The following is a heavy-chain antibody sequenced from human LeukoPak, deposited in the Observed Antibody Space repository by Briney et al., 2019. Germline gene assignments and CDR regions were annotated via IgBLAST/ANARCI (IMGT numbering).Heavy chain of an antibody. J-gene: IGHJ4*02. CDR2: ITGSGGSN. Sequence: GGSVRLSCAASGLTFSRYAMQWVRQAPGKGVEGVSGITGSGGSNYYADSVKVLFTISRHNAKNAFYLQMNSLRAEDTAFYYCARSLGSNVYHDYWGQGTLVTVSS. V-gene: IGHV3-23*01. CDR1: GLTFSRYA. CDR3: ARSLGSNVYHDY. D-gene: IGHD3-16*01.